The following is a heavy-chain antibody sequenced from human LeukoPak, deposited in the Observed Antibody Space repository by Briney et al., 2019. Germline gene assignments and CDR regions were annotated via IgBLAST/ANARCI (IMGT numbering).Heavy chain of an antibody. J-gene: IGHJ4*02. CDR3: ARDRAPYSSGWSGFDY. CDR1: GFTASTNY. CDR2: TYSGGTT. D-gene: IGHD6-19*01. V-gene: IGHV3-66*02. Sequence: GGSLRLSCVASGFTASTNYMSWVRQAPGKGLEWVSVTYSGGTTYYADSVKGRFTISTDNSQNTLYLQMNSLRPEDTAVYYCARDRAPYSSGWSGFDYWGQGTLVSVSS.